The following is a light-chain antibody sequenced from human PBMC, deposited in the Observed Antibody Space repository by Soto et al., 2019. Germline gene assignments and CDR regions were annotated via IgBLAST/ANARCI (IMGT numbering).Light chain of an antibody. CDR1: QSVSSNY. J-gene: IGKJ1*01. Sequence: EIVLTQSPGTQSLSLGERATFSCRASQSVSSNYLAWYQQKPGQAPRLLIYGASSRATGIPDRFSGSGSGTDFTLTISRLEPEDFAVYYCLHYSSSLWTFGQGTKVEIK. CDR2: GAS. V-gene: IGKV3-20*01. CDR3: LHYSSSLWT.